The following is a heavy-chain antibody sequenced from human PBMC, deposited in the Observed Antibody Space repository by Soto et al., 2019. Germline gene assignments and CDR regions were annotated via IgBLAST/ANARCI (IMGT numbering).Heavy chain of an antibody. J-gene: IGHJ4*02. CDR1: GFTFSSYA. Sequence: EVQLLESGGGLVQPGGSLRLSCAASGFTFSSYAMNWVRQAPGKGLEWVSAISGSGGSTYYADSVKGRFTISRDNSKNTLYLQTNSLRAEDTAVYYCAKGLWGYDGEPGDYWGQGTLVTVSS. V-gene: IGHV3-23*01. CDR3: AKGLWGYDGEPGDY. CDR2: ISGSGGST. D-gene: IGHD3-22*01.